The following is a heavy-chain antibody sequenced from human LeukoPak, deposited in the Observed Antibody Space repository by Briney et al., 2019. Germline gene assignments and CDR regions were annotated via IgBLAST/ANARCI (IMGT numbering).Heavy chain of an antibody. Sequence: GASVKVSCKASGYTFTGYYMHWVRQAPGQGLEWMGWINPNSGGTNYAQKFQGWVTITRDTSASTAYMELSSLRSEDTAVYYRARTAMVRGVIHSLDYWGQGTLVTVSS. CDR1: GYTFTGYY. D-gene: IGHD3-10*01. V-gene: IGHV1-2*04. CDR3: ARTAMVRGVIHSLDY. CDR2: INPNSGGT. J-gene: IGHJ4*02.